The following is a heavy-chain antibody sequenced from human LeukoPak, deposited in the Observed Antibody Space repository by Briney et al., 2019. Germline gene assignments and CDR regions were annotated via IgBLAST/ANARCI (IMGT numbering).Heavy chain of an antibody. CDR1: GFTVSSNY. CDR2: IYSGGST. V-gene: IGHV3-66*01. CDR3: VRYLTRYDILTGYYRHDAFDI. J-gene: IGHJ3*02. Sequence: GGSLRLSCAASGFTVSSNYMSWVRQAPGKGLEWVSVIYSGGSTYYADSVKGRFTISRDNSKNTLYLQMNSLRAEDTAVYYCVRYLTRYDILTGYYRHDAFDIWGQGTMVTVSS. D-gene: IGHD3-9*01.